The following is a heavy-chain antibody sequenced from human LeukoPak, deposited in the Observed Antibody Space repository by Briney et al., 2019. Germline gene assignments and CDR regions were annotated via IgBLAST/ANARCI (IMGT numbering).Heavy chain of an antibody. CDR2: ISSSSSYI. D-gene: IGHD5-24*01. J-gene: IGHJ4*02. CDR3: ARGRDGYNFKGDY. V-gene: IGHV3-21*04. Sequence: GGSLRLSCAASGFTFSSYSMNWVRQAPGKGLEWVSSISSSSSYIYYADSVKGRFTISRDNAKNSLYLQMNSLRAEDTAVYYCARGRDGYNFKGDYWGQGTLVTVSS. CDR1: GFTFSSYS.